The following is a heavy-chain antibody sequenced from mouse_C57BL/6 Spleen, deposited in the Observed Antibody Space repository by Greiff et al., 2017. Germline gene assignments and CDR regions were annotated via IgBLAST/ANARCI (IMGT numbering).Heavy chain of an antibody. J-gene: IGHJ2*01. D-gene: IGHD1-1*01. CDR3: ARRDYGSRNYFDY. V-gene: IGHV1-26*01. Sequence: VQLKQSGPELVKPGASVKISCKASGYTFTDYYMNWVKQSHGKSLEWIGDINPNNGGTSYNQKFKGKATLTVDKSSSTAYMELRSLTSEDSAVYYCARRDYGSRNYFDYWGQGTTLTVSS. CDR2: INPNNGGT. CDR1: GYTFTDYY.